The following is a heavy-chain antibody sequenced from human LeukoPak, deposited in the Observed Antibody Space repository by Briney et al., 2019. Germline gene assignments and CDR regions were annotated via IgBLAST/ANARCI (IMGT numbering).Heavy chain of an antibody. CDR1: GGSFSGYN. V-gene: IGHV4-34*01. D-gene: IGHD3-16*01. Sequence: RSETLSLTRAVYGGSFSGYNWSGMRPPPRKGLEWSGEINHRGSTNYNPSLKSRVTISVDTSKNQFSLKLRSVTAAETAVYYCARHGAILGHTSARPLDYWGQGTLVTVSS. CDR2: INHRGST. CDR3: ARHGAILGHTSARPLDY. J-gene: IGHJ4*02.